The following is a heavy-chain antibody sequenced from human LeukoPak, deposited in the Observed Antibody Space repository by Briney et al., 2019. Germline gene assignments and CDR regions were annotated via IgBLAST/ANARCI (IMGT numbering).Heavy chain of an antibody. D-gene: IGHD3-3*01. CDR3: ARDPLPSTIFGVVIHYFDY. CDR1: GFTVSSNS. Sequence: GGSLRLSCTVSGFTVSSNSMSWVRQAPGKGLEWVSFIYSDNTHYSDSVKGRFTISRDNSKNTLYLQMNSLRAEDTAVYYCARDPLPSTIFGVVIHYFDYWGQGTLVTVSS. J-gene: IGHJ4*02. CDR2: IYSDNT. V-gene: IGHV3-53*01.